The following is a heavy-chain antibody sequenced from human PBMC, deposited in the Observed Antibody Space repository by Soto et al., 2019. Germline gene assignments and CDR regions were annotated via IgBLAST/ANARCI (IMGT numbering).Heavy chain of an antibody. V-gene: IGHV4-31*03. J-gene: IGHJ6*02. CDR2: IYYSGST. Sequence: LSLTCTVSGGSISSGGYYWSWIRQHPGKGLEWIGYIYYSGSTYYNPSLKSRVTISVDTSKNQFSLKLSSVTAADTAVYYCAREKEYCSGGSCQIYGMDVWGQGTTVTVSS. D-gene: IGHD2-15*01. CDR3: AREKEYCSGGSCQIYGMDV. CDR1: GGSISSGGYY.